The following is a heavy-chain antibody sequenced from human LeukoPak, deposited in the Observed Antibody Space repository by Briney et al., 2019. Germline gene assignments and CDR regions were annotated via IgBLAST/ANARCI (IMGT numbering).Heavy chain of an antibody. D-gene: IGHD1-1*01. J-gene: IGHJ4*02. CDR3: ARRTGAGVDY. CDR1: GGSFSNYY. Sequence: SETLSLTCAVYGGSFSNYYWSWIRQPPGKGLEWIGEINHSGSTNYNPSLKSRVTISVDMSKNQFSLKLSSVTAADTAVYYCARRTGAGVDYWGQGTLVTVSS. V-gene: IGHV4-34*01. CDR2: INHSGST.